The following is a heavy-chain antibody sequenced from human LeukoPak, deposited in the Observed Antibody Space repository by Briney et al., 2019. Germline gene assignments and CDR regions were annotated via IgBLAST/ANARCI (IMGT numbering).Heavy chain of an antibody. CDR3: ARDCIGCHGFDY. Sequence: ASVKVSCKTSGYTFTSYGITWVRQAPGQGLEWMGWVSDYADNTNYVQKIQGRVTMTTDTSTSTAYMELRSLRSDDTAVYYCARDCIGCHGFDYWGQGTLVTVSS. CDR1: GYTFTSYG. J-gene: IGHJ4*02. D-gene: IGHD2-15*01. V-gene: IGHV1-18*01. CDR2: VSDYADNT.